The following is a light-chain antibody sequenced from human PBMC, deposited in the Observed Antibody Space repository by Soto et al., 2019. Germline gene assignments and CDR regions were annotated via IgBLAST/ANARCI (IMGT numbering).Light chain of an antibody. CDR2: AAF. Sequence: QMTQSPSSLSASIGDRVTITCRASQGISTYLNWYQHKPGKAPKLLIFAAFSLQSGVPSSFSGSGSGTDFTLAISCLQAEDFATYYCQQSYSIPSTFGEGTELEIK. V-gene: IGKV1-39*01. CDR1: QGISTY. J-gene: IGKJ2*01. CDR3: QQSYSIPST.